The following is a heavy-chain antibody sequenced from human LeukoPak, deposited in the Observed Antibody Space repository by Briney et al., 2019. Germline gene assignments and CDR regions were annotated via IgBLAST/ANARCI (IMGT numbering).Heavy chain of an antibody. CDR3: TKELHVAVAVADYYYFYMDV. CDR2: INGGGNTT. Sequence: GGSLRLSCAASGFAFISFAMGWVRQSPGKGLEWLSTINGGGNTTFYSDSVKGRFTISRDNSKNTLYLHMDSLRPDDTATYYCTKELHVAVAVADYYYFYMDVWGRGTAVTVSS. D-gene: IGHD6-19*01. V-gene: IGHV3-23*01. CDR1: GFAFISFA. J-gene: IGHJ6*03.